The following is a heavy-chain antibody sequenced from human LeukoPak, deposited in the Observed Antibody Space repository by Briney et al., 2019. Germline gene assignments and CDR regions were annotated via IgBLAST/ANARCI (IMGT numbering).Heavy chain of an antibody. D-gene: IGHD3-10*01. V-gene: IGHV3-74*01. J-gene: IGHJ4*02. CDR2: INSDGSST. CDR3: AREWFGEYLFDY. Sequence: GGSLRLSCAASGFTFSSYWMHWVRQAPGKGLVWVSRINSDGSSTSYADSVKGRFTISRDNAKNTLYLQMNSLRAEDTAVYYCAREWFGEYLFDYWGQGTLVTVSS. CDR1: GFTFSSYW.